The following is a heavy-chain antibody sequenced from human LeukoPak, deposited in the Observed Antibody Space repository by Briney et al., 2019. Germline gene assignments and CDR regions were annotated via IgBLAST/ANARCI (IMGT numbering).Heavy chain of an antibody. V-gene: IGHV1-18*01. Sequence: GASVKVSCKASGYPFTSYGFSWVRQAPGQGLEWMGWINTYDGNTDYAQKVQGRVTMTTDTSTTTAYMELRSLRSDDTAVYYCARANIVLEPASEYYFDYWGQGTLVTVSS. CDR3: ARANIVLEPASEYYFDY. CDR2: INTYDGNT. J-gene: IGHJ4*02. CDR1: GYPFTSYG. D-gene: IGHD2-2*01.